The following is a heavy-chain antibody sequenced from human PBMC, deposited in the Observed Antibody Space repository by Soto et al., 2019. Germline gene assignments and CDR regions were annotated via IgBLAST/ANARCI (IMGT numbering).Heavy chain of an antibody. J-gene: IGHJ6*02. CDR1: GGSLSNFG. D-gene: IGHD3-22*01. V-gene: IGHV1-69*12. Sequence: QVQLVQSGAEVKKPGSSVKVSCTASGGSLSNFGISWVRQAPGQGLEWMGAIIPVFGTPNYAQKFQHRVTINADESTTTVYMEVRSLTSEDTAVYYCARGDATKIVVTTYYAMDVWGQGTTVTVSS. CDR3: ARGDATKIVVTTYYAMDV. CDR2: IIPVFGTP.